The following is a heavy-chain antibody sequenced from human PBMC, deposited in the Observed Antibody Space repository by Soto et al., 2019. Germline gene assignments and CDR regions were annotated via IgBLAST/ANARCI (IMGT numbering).Heavy chain of an antibody. Sequence: QVQLQESGPGLVKPSGTLSLTCAVSGGSINSNWWSWVRQSPGKGLEWIGEIYQSGSTHYNPSLTNRVTISLDKSLTQFSLNLNSVTDADTATYYCARHIGVRGTRGFDYWGQGTLVTVSS. CDR1: GGSINSNW. D-gene: IGHD6-19*01. V-gene: IGHV4-4*02. J-gene: IGHJ4*02. CDR3: ARHIGVRGTRGFDY. CDR2: IYQSGST.